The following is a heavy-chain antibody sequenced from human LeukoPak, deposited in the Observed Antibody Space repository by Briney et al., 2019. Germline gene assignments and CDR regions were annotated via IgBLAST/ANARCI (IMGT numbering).Heavy chain of an antibody. CDR2: ISVKSGGT. J-gene: IGHJ4*02. D-gene: IGHD5-12*01. CDR1: GYTFSDTF. CDR3: ARVYGYDAPVDY. V-gene: IGHV1-2*02. Sequence: ASVKVSCKASGYTFSDTFMHWVRQAPRQGPEWMGWISVKSGGTNYAQKFQGRVTMTRDTSSSTAYMELSRLRSDDTAVYYCARVYGYDAPVDYWGQGTLVTVSS.